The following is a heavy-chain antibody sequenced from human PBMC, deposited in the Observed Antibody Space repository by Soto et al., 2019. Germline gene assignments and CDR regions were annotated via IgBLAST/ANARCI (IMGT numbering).Heavy chain of an antibody. CDR2: ISSSSSYI. D-gene: IGHD3-9*01. CDR1: GFTFSSYS. J-gene: IGHJ4*02. V-gene: IGHV3-21*01. Sequence: GGSLRLSCAASGFTFSSYSMNWVRQAPGKGLEWVSSISSSSSYIYYADSVKGRFTISRDNAKNSLYLQMNSLRAEDTAVYYCARDYDILTGYYPFDYWGQGTLVTVSS. CDR3: ARDYDILTGYYPFDY.